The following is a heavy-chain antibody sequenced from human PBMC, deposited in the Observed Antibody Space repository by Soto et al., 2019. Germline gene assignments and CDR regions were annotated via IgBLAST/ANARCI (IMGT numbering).Heavy chain of an antibody. D-gene: IGHD1-7*01. CDR2: INAGNGNT. V-gene: IGHV1-3*01. J-gene: IGHJ5*02. CDR1: GYTFTSYA. Sequence: QVQLVQSGAEVKKPGASVKVSCKASGYTFTSYAMHWVRQAPGQRLEWMGWINAGNGNTKYSQKFQGRVTITRDTSASTAYMELSSLRSEDTAVYYCARERGANWNYVSSGFDPRGQGTLVTGSS. CDR3: ARERGANWNYVSSGFDP.